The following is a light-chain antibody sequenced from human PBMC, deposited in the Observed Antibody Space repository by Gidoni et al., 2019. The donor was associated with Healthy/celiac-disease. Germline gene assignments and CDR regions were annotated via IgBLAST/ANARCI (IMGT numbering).Light chain of an antibody. Sequence: DNQMTQSPSSLSASVGDRVNITCRASQGISNYLAWYQQKSGKVPKLLLYAASTLQSGVPSRFSGSGSGTDFTLTISSLQPEDVATYYCQKYNSAPRTFGPGTKVDIK. J-gene: IGKJ3*01. V-gene: IGKV1-27*01. CDR2: AAS. CDR1: QGISNY. CDR3: QKYNSAPRT.